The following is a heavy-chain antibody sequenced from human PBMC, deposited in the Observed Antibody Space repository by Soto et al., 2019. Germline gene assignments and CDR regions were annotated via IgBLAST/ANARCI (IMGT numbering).Heavy chain of an antibody. CDR1: GFIFSDYY. CDR2: ISSGAKTV. CDR3: ERDTLPSDHGLGWDV. D-gene: IGHD4-17*01. J-gene: IGHJ6*02. Sequence: QVRLVESGGGLVKPGGSLRLSCAASGFIFSDYYMSWIRQAPGKGLEWVSYISSGAKTVHSADSVKGRFTVSRDNTKKSLYLKINSLRDEDTAVYFCERDTLPSDHGLGWDVWGQGTTVTVSS. V-gene: IGHV3-11*01.